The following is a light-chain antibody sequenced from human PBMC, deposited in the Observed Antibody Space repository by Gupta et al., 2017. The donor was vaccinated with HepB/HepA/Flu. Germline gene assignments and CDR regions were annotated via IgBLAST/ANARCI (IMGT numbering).Light chain of an antibody. Sequence: DIVMTPSPDSLAVSLGERATINCKSSQSVLYSSNNKNYLAWYQQKPGQPPKLLIYWASTRESGVPDRFSGSGSGTDFTLTISILQAEDVAVYYCQQYYSTPYTFGQGTKLEIK. CDR2: WAS. J-gene: IGKJ2*01. CDR3: QQYYSTPYT. V-gene: IGKV4-1*01. CDR1: QSVLYSSNNKNY.